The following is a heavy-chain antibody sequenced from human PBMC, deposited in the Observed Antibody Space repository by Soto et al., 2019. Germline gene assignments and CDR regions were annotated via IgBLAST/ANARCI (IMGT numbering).Heavy chain of an antibody. V-gene: IGHV3-23*01. J-gene: IGHJ4*02. CDR3: AKLNDYDILTGYYDFDY. CDR1: GFTFSSYA. D-gene: IGHD3-9*01. Sequence: GGSLRLSCAASGFTFSSYAMSWVRQAPGKGLEWVSAISGSGGSTYYADSVKGRFTISRDNSKNTLYLQMNSLRAEDTAVYYCAKLNDYDILTGYYDFDYWGQGTLVTVSS. CDR2: ISGSGGST.